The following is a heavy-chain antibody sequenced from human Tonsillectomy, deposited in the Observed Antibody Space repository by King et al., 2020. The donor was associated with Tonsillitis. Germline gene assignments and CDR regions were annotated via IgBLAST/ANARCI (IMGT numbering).Heavy chain of an antibody. J-gene: IGHJ4*02. CDR1: GFTFSSYG. V-gene: IGHV3-33*08. Sequence: VQLVESGGGVVQPGRSLRLSCAASGFTFSSYGMHWVRQAPGKGLEWVAVIWYDGSNKYYADSVKGRFTISRDNSKNTLYLQMNSLRAEDTAVYYCARWDYDYVWGSYMIYWGQGTLVTVSS. CDR2: IWYDGSNK. D-gene: IGHD3-16*01. CDR3: ARWDYDYVWGSYMIY.